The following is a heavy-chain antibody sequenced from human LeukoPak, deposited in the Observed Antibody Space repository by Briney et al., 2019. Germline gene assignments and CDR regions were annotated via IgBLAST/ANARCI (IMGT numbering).Heavy chain of an antibody. CDR3: AREQGRDGDLDY. CDR2: IYYSGST. Sequence: KPSQTLSLTCTVSGGSMSSYYWSWIRQPPGKGLEWIGYIYYSGSTNYNPSLKSRVAISVDTSKNQFTRKLSSVTAADTGVYYCAREQGRDGDLDYWGQGTLVTVSS. J-gene: IGHJ4*02. V-gene: IGHV4-59*01. CDR1: GGSMSSYY. D-gene: IGHD4-17*01.